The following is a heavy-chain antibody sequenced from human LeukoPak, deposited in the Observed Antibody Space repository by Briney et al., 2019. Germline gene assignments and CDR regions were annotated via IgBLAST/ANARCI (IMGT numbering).Heavy chain of an antibody. Sequence: SETLSLTCAVYGGSFSGYYWSWIRQPPGKGLEWIGEINHSGSTNYNPSLKSRVTISVDTSKNQFSLKLSSVTAADTAVYYCARVIYGLYYYYYGMDVWGQGTTVTVSS. CDR1: GGSFSGYY. D-gene: IGHD3-10*01. V-gene: IGHV4-34*01. J-gene: IGHJ6*02. CDR3: ARVIYGLYYYYYGMDV. CDR2: INHSGST.